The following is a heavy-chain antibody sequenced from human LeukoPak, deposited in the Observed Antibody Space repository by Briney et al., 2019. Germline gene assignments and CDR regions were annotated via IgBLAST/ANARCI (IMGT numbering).Heavy chain of an antibody. J-gene: IGHJ6*03. Sequence: GGSLRLSCTVSGFTVSSNSMSWVRQAPGKGLEWVSFIYSDNTHYSDSVKGRFTISRDNAKNSLYLQMNSLRAEDTALYYCARVYSSHYYYYMDVWGKGTTVTVSS. CDR1: GFTVSSNS. CDR2: IYSDNT. V-gene: IGHV3-53*01. D-gene: IGHD6-13*01. CDR3: ARVYSSHYYYYMDV.